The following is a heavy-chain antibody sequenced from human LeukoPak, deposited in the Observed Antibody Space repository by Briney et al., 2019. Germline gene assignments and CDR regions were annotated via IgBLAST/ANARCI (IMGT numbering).Heavy chain of an antibody. CDR3: TRGFVAFDI. V-gene: IGHV3-13*01. CDR1: GFPFSSYD. CDR2: IGIAGDT. Sequence: GGSLRLSCAASGFPFSSYDMHWVRQPTGRGLEWVSGIGIAGDTYYAGSVKDRFTISRDNAQNSLYLQLNNVGAGDTAVYYCTRGFVAFDIWGQGTMDTVSS. J-gene: IGHJ3*02. D-gene: IGHD2-21*01.